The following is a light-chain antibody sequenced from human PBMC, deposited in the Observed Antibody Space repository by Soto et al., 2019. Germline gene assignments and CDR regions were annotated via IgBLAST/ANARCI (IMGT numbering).Light chain of an antibody. Sequence: IQMTQSPSSLSASVGDRVTITCRASQSISSYLNWYQQRPGKAPNLLIYDATRLHSGVPPRFSGSGYGTDFTLTITSLQLEDFATYYCQQSDVSPRPFGQGTKVAIK. CDR3: QQSDVSPRP. CDR2: DAT. V-gene: IGKV1-39*01. CDR1: QSISSY. J-gene: IGKJ1*01.